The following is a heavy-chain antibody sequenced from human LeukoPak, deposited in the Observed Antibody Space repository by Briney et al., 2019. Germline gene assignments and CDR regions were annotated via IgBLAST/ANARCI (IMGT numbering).Heavy chain of an antibody. D-gene: IGHD1-26*01. Sequence: GGSLRLSCAASGFTFSSYAMSWVRQAPGKGLEWVSSISSGSSYTYYADSVRGRFTISRDNARNSLFLQMNSLRAEDTAVYYCAKDRSLWELLYFDYWGQGTLVTVSS. V-gene: IGHV3-21*01. CDR1: GFTFSSYA. J-gene: IGHJ4*02. CDR3: AKDRSLWELLYFDY. CDR2: ISSGSSYT.